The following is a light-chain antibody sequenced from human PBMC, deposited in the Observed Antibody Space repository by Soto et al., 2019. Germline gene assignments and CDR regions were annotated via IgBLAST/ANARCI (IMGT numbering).Light chain of an antibody. CDR3: QQYDKWPPLT. Sequence: ETLMTQSPATLSVSPGETVTLSCRSSQDLHIDLAWYHQKPGQAPTLLIYGVSARAPGVPARFSGAGSGTEFTLTIRSLQSADFGVYYCQQYDKWPPLTFGGGTKVDIK. CDR2: GVS. CDR1: QDLHID. V-gene: IGKV3-15*01. J-gene: IGKJ4*01.